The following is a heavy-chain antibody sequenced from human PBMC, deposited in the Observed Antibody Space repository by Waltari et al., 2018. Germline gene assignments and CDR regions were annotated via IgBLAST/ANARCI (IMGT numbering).Heavy chain of an antibody. J-gene: IGHJ4*02. D-gene: IGHD3-10*01. CDR2: IYYSGST. V-gene: IGHV4-59*01. Sequence: SWIRQPPGKGLEWIGYIYYSGSTDYNPSLKSRVTISVDTSKNQFSLKLSSVTAADTAVYYCARGAAYGSGSYTYYYWGQGTLVTVSS. CDR3: ARGAAYGSGSYTYYY.